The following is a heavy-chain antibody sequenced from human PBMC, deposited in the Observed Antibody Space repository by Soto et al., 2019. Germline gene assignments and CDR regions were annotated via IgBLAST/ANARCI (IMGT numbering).Heavy chain of an antibody. D-gene: IGHD3-3*01. CDR3: ARALITIVGVVADPSFDY. Sequence: EVQLVESGGGLVQPGGSLRLSCAASGFTFSSYWMSWVRQAPGKGLEWVANINQDGSEDYFVDSVKGRFTISRDNAKSSLYLQMNSLRAEDTAMYYCARALITIVGVVADPSFDYWGQGTLVTVSS. CDR1: GFTFSSYW. J-gene: IGHJ4*02. CDR2: INQDGSED. V-gene: IGHV3-7*01.